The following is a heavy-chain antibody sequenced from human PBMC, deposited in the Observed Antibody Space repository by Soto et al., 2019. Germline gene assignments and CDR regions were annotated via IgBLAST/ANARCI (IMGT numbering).Heavy chain of an antibody. J-gene: IGHJ5*01. CDR3: ARSPPPLGRFDS. CDR1: GYTFANYA. Sequence: ASVKVSCKASGYTFANYAMQWVRQAPGQRLEWMGWINGGSGSTRYSQNFQGRLTITRDSSANTVYMELSSLRSGDTAIYYCARSPPPLGRFDSWGQGTLVTV. CDR2: INGGSGST. V-gene: IGHV1-3*01.